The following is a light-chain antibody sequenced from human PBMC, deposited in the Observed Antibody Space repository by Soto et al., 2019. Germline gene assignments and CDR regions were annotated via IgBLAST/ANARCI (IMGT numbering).Light chain of an antibody. J-gene: IGKJ1*01. Sequence: DIQMTQSPSSLSASVGDRVTITCRASQGISTYLAWYQQRPGKAPKLLIYAASTLRPGVPSRFSGSGSGTDFTLTISSLQPEDFATYYCQKYNSAPWTFGQGTRVDIK. CDR2: AAS. V-gene: IGKV1-27*01. CDR1: QGISTY. CDR3: QKYNSAPWT.